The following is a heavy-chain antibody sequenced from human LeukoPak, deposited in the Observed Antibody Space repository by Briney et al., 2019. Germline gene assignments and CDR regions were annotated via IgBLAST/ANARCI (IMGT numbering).Heavy chain of an antibody. Sequence: AGGSLRLPCVASGFSFDDYAMHWVRQAPGKGLEWVSSINWNSGSVGYADSVKGRFTISRDNAKNSLYLQMNSLRAEDMALYYCAKDEYSSGWFYFDDWGQGTLVTVSS. CDR1: GFSFDDYA. CDR3: AKDEYSSGWFYFDD. CDR2: INWNSGSV. D-gene: IGHD6-19*01. V-gene: IGHV3-9*03. J-gene: IGHJ4*02.